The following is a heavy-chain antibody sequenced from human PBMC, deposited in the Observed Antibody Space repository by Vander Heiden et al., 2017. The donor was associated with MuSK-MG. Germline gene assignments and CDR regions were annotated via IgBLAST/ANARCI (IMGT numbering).Heavy chain of an antibody. Sequence: EVQLVESGGGLVQPGGSLRLSCAASGFPFSRYSKNWVRQAPGKGLEWVSYISSSSSTIYYADSVKGRFTISRDNAKNSLYLQMNSLRAEDTAVYYCARGCGGDCYEEYFQHWGQGTLVTVSS. CDR2: ISSSSSTI. CDR1: GFPFSRYS. J-gene: IGHJ1*01. D-gene: IGHD2-21*01. V-gene: IGHV3-48*01. CDR3: ARGCGGDCYEEYFQH.